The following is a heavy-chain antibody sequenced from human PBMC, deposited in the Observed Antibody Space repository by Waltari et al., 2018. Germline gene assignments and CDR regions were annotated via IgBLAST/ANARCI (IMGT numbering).Heavy chain of an antibody. CDR2: IHSSGTT. Sequence: QVQLQESGPGMLRPSETVSLTCTVSGDSIKTDTYSWGWIRPSPGKGLECLGTIHSSGTTYVPASLEPRVTISVDTFNNRFSLNLRSATAADTAVYFCARLVWFGAWIDNWGQGSLVTVSS. CDR1: GDSIKTDTYS. V-gene: IGHV4-39*01. CDR3: ARLVWFGAWIDN. D-gene: IGHD3-10*01. J-gene: IGHJ4*02.